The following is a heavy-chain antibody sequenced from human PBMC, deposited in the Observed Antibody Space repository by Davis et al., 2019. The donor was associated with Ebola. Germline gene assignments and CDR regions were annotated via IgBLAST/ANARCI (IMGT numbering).Heavy chain of an antibody. CDR2: ISGSGGST. CDR1: GITFSSYA. V-gene: IGHV3-23*01. J-gene: IGHJ6*02. D-gene: IGHD3-3*01. Sequence: GESLKISCAASGITFSSYAMSWVRQAPGTGLEWVSAISGSGGSTYYADSVKGRFTISRDNSKNTLYLQMNSLRAEDTAVYYCAKEVTIFGVVIDGMDVWGQGTTVTVSS. CDR3: AKEVTIFGVVIDGMDV.